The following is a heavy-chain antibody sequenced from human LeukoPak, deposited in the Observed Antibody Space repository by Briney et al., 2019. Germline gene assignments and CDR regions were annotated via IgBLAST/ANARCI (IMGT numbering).Heavy chain of an antibody. Sequence: SQTPSLTCTVSGGSISSGDYYWSWIRQPPGKGLEWIGYIYYSGSTYYNPSLKSRVTISVDTSKNQFSLKLSSVTAADTAVYYCATQGYSYGIDAFDIWGQGTMVTVSS. CDR3: ATQGYSYGIDAFDI. J-gene: IGHJ3*02. CDR1: GGSISSGDYY. D-gene: IGHD5-18*01. CDR2: IYYSGST. V-gene: IGHV4-30-4*01.